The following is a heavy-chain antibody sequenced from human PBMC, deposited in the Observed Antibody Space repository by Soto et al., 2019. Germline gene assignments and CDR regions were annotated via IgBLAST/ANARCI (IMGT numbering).Heavy chain of an antibody. CDR3: AKNTVRGVPAAISPFET. CDR1: GFSFSSYS. Sequence: GSLRLSCAASGFSFSSYSMNWVRQAPGRGLVEVSAISSSGGSTNYADSVNGRFTISRDNSKNTLYLQMNILRAEDTAVYYCAKNTVRGVPAAISPFETWGKGTMLT. CDR2: ISSSGGST. J-gene: IGHJ3*02. V-gene: IGHV3-23*01. D-gene: IGHD3-10*01.